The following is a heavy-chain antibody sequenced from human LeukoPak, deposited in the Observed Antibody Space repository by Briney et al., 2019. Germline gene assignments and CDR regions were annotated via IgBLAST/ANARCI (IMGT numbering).Heavy chain of an antibody. J-gene: IGHJ4*02. CDR1: GYTFTGYY. CDR2: INPNSGGT. D-gene: IGHD3-22*01. V-gene: IGHV1-2*02. Sequence: ASVKVSCKASGYTFTGYYMHWVRQAPGQGLEWMGWINPNSGGTNYAQKFQGRVTMTRDTFISTAYMELSRLRSDDTAVYYCAEDHYDSSGFFDYWGQGTLVTVSS. CDR3: AEDHYDSSGFFDY.